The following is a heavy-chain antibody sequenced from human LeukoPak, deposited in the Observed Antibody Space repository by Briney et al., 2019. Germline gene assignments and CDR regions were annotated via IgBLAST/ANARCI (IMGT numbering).Heavy chain of an antibody. V-gene: IGHV1-69*13. J-gene: IGHJ4*02. CDR2: IIPIFGTA. Sequence: SVKVSCKASGYTFTSYYMHWVRQAPGQGLEWMGGIIPIFGTANYAQKFQGRVTITADESTSTAYMELSSLRSEDTAVYYCARDGGRDGYNFIWGQGTLVTVSS. CDR3: ARDGGRDGYNFI. CDR1: GYTFTSYY. D-gene: IGHD5-24*01.